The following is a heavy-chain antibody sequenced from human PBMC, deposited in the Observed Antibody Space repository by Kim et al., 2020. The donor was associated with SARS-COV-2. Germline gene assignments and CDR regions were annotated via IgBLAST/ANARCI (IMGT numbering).Heavy chain of an antibody. D-gene: IGHD1-26*01. CDR2: IGGSGGTT. CDR3: AKVVSGGYGGNDAVDI. V-gene: IGHV3-23*01. Sequence: GGSLRLSCATSGFTFSSFAMNWFRQAPGKGLEWVSAIGGSGGTTYYAESVKDRFTISRDNSKNTVFLQMRSLRVEDTAVYYCAKVVSGGYGGNDAVDIWG. J-gene: IGHJ3*02. CDR1: GFTFSSFA.